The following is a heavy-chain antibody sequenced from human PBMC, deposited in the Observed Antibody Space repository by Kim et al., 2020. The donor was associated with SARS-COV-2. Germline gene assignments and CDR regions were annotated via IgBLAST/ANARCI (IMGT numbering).Heavy chain of an antibody. Sequence: GGSLRLSCAASGFTFSSYWMHWVRQAPGKGLVWVSRINSDGSSTNYADSVKGRFTISRDNAKNTLYVRMNSLRAEDTAVYYCARTWTQPWPLDYWGQGTLVTVSS. D-gene: IGHD5-18*01. CDR3: ARTWTQPWPLDY. CDR2: INSDGSST. CDR1: GFTFSSYW. J-gene: IGHJ4*02. V-gene: IGHV3-74*01.